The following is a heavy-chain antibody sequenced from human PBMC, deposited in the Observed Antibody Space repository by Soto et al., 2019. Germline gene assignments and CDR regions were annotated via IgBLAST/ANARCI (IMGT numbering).Heavy chain of an antibody. J-gene: IGHJ4*02. Sequence: PSETLSLTCAVSSGSISSSNWWSWVRQPPGKGLEWIGEIYHSGSTNYHPSLKSRVTISVDKSKNQFSLKLSSVTAADTAVYYCARGYCSGGSCYSVDYFDYWGQGTLVTVSS. V-gene: IGHV4-4*02. D-gene: IGHD2-15*01. CDR1: SGSISSSNW. CDR2: IYHSGST. CDR3: ARGYCSGGSCYSVDYFDY.